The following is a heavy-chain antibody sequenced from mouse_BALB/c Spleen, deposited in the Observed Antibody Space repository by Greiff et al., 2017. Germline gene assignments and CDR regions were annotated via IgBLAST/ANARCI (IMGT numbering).Heavy chain of an antibody. J-gene: IGHJ4*01. CDR3: ARHEGYYAMDY. CDR1: GFTFSSYG. Sequence: EVQGVESGGDLVKPGGSLKLSCAASGFTFSSYGMSWVRQTPDKRLEWVATISSGGSYTYYPDSVKGRFTISRDNAKNTLYLQMSSLKSEDTAMYYCARHEGYYAMDYWGQGTSVTVSS. CDR2: ISSGGSYT. V-gene: IGHV5-6*01.